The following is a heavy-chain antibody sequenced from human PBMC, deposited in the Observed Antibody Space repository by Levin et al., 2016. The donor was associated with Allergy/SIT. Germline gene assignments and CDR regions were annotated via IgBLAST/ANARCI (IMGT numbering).Heavy chain of an antibody. CDR2: INPSGGST. V-gene: IGHV1-46*01. CDR1: GFTFTNYY. CDR3: AREPPGGVATYYFYGMDV. J-gene: IGHJ6*02. Sequence: ASVKVSCKASGFTFTNYYLHWVRQAPGQGLEWMGIINPSGGSTGYTQKFQGRLSVTRDTSTSTVYMELSSLRSDDTAVYYCAREPPGGVATYYFYGMDVWGQGTTVTVSS. D-gene: IGHD1-26*01.